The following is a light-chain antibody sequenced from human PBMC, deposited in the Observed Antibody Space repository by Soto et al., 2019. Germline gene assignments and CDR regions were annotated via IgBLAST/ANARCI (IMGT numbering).Light chain of an antibody. J-gene: IGKJ1*01. Sequence: IQLTQSPSSLSASVGDRVTITCRASQGVRSYLAWFQQRPGKAPKLLIFGASTLQNGVPARFSGGGFGTEFTLTITSLQPEDVATYYCHQVYTYPRTFGQGTKVDIK. CDR1: QGVRSY. CDR3: HQVYTYPRT. V-gene: IGKV1-9*01. CDR2: GAS.